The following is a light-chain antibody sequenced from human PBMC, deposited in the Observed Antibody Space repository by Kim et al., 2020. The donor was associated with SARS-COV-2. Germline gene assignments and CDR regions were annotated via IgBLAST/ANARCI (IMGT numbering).Light chain of an antibody. J-gene: IGLJ3*02. Sequence: ALGQQVSMTCKGDSLTIYSASWSQQKQGQAPELVIYGKNNRPSGIPDRLSGSSSGNTASLTISGAQAEDEADYYCDSRDSSGNHWVFGGGTKVTVL. CDR1: SLTIYS. V-gene: IGLV3-19*01. CDR3: DSRDSSGNHWV. CDR2: GKN.